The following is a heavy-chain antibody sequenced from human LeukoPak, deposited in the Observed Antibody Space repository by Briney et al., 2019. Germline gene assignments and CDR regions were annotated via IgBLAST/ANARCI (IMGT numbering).Heavy chain of an antibody. CDR1: GYSISSGYY. CDR2: IYHSGIT. J-gene: IGHJ6*03. V-gene: IGHV4-38-2*02. Sequence: KPSETLSLTCTVSGYSISSGYYWGWIRQPPGKGLEWIGSIYHSGITYYNPSLKSRVTISVDTSKNQFSLKLSSVTAADTAVYYCARGYCSGGSCYSYYYYNYMDVWGKGTTVTVSS. D-gene: IGHD2-15*01. CDR3: ARGYCSGGSCYSYYYYNYMDV.